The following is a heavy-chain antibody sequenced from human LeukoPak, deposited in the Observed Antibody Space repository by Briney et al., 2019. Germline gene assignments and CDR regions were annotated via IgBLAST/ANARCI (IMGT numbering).Heavy chain of an antibody. Sequence: GGSLRLSCAASGFTFSSYWMSWVRQAPGKGLEWVANIKQDGSEKYHVDSVKGRFAISRDNAKNSLYLEMNSLRAEDKALYFCARPLGITGTTPFDFWGQGTRVTVSS. CDR2: IKQDGSEK. D-gene: IGHD1-7*01. J-gene: IGHJ4*02. V-gene: IGHV3-7*03. CDR1: GFTFSSYW. CDR3: ARPLGITGTTPFDF.